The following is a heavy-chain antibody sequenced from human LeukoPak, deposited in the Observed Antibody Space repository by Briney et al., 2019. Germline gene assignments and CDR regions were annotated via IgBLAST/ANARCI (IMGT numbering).Heavy chain of an antibody. J-gene: IGHJ5*02. CDR1: GFTFSRFW. Sequence: HAGGSLRLSCAASGFTFSRFWMSWLRQTPGKGLEWVANIKEDGSEQYYVDSVKGRFTISRDNAKNSLYLQMNRLSVEDTAVYFCARSPHSTQYGWFDTWGQGTLVSDSS. CDR3: ARSPHSTQYGWFDT. CDR2: IKEDGSEQ. V-gene: IGHV3-7*01. D-gene: IGHD4-4*01.